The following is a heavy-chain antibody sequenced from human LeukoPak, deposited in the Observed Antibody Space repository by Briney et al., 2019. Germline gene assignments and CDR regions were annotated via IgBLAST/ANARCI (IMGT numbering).Heavy chain of an antibody. CDR2: INHSGST. D-gene: IGHD5-24*01. J-gene: IGHJ3*02. Sequence: SETLSLTCAVYGGSFSGCYWSWIRQPPGKGLEWIGEINHSGSTNYNPSLKSRVTISVDRSKNQFSLKLSSVTAADTAVYYCASAGRDGYNFGAFDIWGQGTMVTVSS. CDR3: ASAGRDGYNFGAFDI. CDR1: GGSFSGCY. V-gene: IGHV4-34*01.